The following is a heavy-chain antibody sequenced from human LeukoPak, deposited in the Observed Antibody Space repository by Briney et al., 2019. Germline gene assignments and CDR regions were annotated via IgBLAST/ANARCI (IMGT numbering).Heavy chain of an antibody. CDR3: ARARRGVDAFDI. Sequence: SETLSLTCAVYGGSFSGYYWSWIRQPPEKGLEWIGEINHSGSTNYNPSLKSRVTISVDTSKNQFSLKLSSVTAADTAVYYCARARRGVDAFDIWGQGTMVTVSS. J-gene: IGHJ3*02. CDR2: INHSGST. D-gene: IGHD1-14*01. CDR1: GGSFSGYY. V-gene: IGHV4-34*01.